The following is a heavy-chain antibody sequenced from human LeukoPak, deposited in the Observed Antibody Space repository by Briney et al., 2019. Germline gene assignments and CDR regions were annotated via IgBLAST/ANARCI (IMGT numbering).Heavy chain of an antibody. CDR2: ISSTGGTT. CDR1: GITFSSYG. V-gene: IGHV3-23*01. J-gene: IGHJ6*03. Sequence: GGSLRLSCAASGITFSSYGMSWVRQAPGKGLEWVSSISSTGGTTYYADSVKGRFTISRDNSKNTLYLQMNSLRAEDTAIYYCAKNGDRGAYCTGGTCYPYFYYYMDVWGKGTTITI. CDR3: AKNGDRGAYCTGGTCYPYFYYYMDV. D-gene: IGHD2-15*01.